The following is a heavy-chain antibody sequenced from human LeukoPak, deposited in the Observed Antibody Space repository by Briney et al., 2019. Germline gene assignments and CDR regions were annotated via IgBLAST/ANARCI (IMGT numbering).Heavy chain of an antibody. J-gene: IGHJ4*02. CDR1: GGSVSTRDTNYY. CDR3: ARMYSTYVSLKYYFDY. Sequence: SETLSLTCTVSGGSVSTRDTNYYWGWIRQPPGKGLEWIGSVYYSGSIYYSPSLKSRITMSVDTSKNQFSLKLGSVTAADTAVYYCARMYSTYVSLKYYFDYWGLGNVVTVSS. V-gene: IGHV4-39*07. CDR2: VYYSGSI. D-gene: IGHD2/OR15-2a*01.